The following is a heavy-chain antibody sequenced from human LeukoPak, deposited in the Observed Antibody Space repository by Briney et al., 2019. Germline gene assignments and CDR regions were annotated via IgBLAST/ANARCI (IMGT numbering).Heavy chain of an antibody. D-gene: IGHD4-17*01. CDR2: INHSGST. J-gene: IGHJ4*02. Sequence: PSETLSLTCAVYGGSFSGYYWSWIRQPPGKGLEWIGEINHSGSTNCNPSLKSRVTISVDTSKNQFSLKLSSVTAADTAVYYCARDASGTVTLTHWGQGTLVTVSS. CDR3: ARDASGTVTLTH. CDR1: GGSFSGYY. V-gene: IGHV4-34*01.